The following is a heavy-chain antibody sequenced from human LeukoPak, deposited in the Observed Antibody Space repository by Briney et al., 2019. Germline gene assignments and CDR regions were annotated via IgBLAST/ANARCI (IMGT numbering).Heavy chain of an antibody. CDR1: GGSISSYY. CDR2: IYTSGST. V-gene: IGHV4-4*07. D-gene: IGHD2-2*01. Sequence: SETLSLTCTVSGGSISSYYWSWIRQPAGKGLEWIGRIYTSGSTNYNPSLKSRVTMSVDTSKNQFSLKLSSVTAADPAVYYCARDGTGYCSSTSCPGPMDVWGKGTTVTVSS. CDR3: ARDGTGYCSSTSCPGPMDV. J-gene: IGHJ6*03.